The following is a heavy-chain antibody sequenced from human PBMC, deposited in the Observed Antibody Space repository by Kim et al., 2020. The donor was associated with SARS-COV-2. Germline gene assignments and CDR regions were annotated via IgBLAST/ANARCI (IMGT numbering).Heavy chain of an antibody. CDR1: GFTFSRYA. J-gene: IGHJ4*02. V-gene: IGHV3-48*02. D-gene: IGHD3-9*01. Sequence: GGSLRLSCAASGFTFSRYAMTWVRQAPGKGLEWLSYIASSSSPTFYADSVKGRFIVSRDNSKDSLYLHINSLRDEDTAVYYCAGHPGSDWFHFWGQGTLV. CDR3: AGHPGSDWFHF. CDR2: IASSSSPT.